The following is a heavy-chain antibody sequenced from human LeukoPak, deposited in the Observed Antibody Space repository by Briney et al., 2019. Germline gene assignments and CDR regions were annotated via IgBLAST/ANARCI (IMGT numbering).Heavy chain of an antibody. V-gene: IGHV3-33*06. CDR2: IWYDGSNT. CDR1: GFTFSSYG. D-gene: IGHD1-14*01. CDR3: AKNRAGGLEDY. Sequence: GGSLRLSCAASGFTFSSYGMRWVRQAPGKGLEWVAVIWYDGSNTYYADSVRGRFTISRDNSMNTLYLQMNSLRAEDTAVYYCAKNRAGGLEDYWGQGTLVTVSS. J-gene: IGHJ4*02.